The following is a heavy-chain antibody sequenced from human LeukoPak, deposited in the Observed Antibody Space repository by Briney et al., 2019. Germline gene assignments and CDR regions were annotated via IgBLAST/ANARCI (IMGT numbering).Heavy chain of an antibody. CDR2: ISGSGSTI. D-gene: IGHD5-18*01. CDR1: GFTFSNYE. Sequence: GGSLRLSCAASGFTFSNYEMNWVRQAPGKGLEWVSYISGSGSTIYYADSVKGRFTISRDNAKDSLYLQMNSLRADDTAVYYCARVRSGYSHEHYFDYWGQGTLVTVSS. CDR3: ARVRSGYSHEHYFDY. V-gene: IGHV3-48*03. J-gene: IGHJ4*02.